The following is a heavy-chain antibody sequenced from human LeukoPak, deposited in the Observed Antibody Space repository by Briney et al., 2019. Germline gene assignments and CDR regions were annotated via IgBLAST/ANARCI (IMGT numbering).Heavy chain of an antibody. V-gene: IGHV4-34*01. CDR1: GGSFSGYY. Sequence: SETLSLTCAVYGGSFSGYYWAWIRQPPGKGLEWIGSIHYSGRTYNNASLKSRVTISVDTSKNQFSLKLSSVTAADTSVYYCARDEHGFDIWGQGTMVTVSS. J-gene: IGHJ3*02. CDR3: ARDEHGFDI. CDR2: IHYSGRT.